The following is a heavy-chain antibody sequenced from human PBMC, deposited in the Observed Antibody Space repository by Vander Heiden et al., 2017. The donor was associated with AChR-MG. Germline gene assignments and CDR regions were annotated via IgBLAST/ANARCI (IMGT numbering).Heavy chain of an antibody. CDR1: GFTFSNYG. J-gene: IGHJ4*02. CDR3: ANGGYYDILTGYYIGGVGFDY. D-gene: IGHD3-9*01. CDR2: ISYDGGNK. Sequence: QVQLLESGGGVVQPGRSLRPSCAVSGFTFSNYGMHWVRQAPGKGLNWVALISYDGGNKYYGDSVKGRFTISRDNSKNTLYLQMNSLRPEDTAMYYCANGGYYDILTGYYIGGVGFDYWGQGTLVTVSS. V-gene: IGHV3-30*18.